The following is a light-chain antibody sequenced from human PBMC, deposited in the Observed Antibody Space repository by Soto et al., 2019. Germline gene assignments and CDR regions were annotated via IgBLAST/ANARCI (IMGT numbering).Light chain of an antibody. Sequence: ILMTQSPATLSVSPGESATLSCRASQSVSSNLAWYQQKPGQAPRLLIYGASTRVTGIPARSSGSGSGTEFTLTISSLQSEDFAVYYCQQHNSWPWTFGQGTKVDIK. J-gene: IGKJ1*01. CDR3: QQHNSWPWT. V-gene: IGKV3-15*01. CDR1: QSVSSN. CDR2: GAS.